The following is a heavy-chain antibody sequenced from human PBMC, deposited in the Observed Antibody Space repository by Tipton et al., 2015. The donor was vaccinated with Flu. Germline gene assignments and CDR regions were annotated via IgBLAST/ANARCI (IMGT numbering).Heavy chain of an antibody. V-gene: IGHV4-34*01. J-gene: IGHJ4*02. CDR2: INHSGST. CDR1: VDSFSGYY. D-gene: IGHD3-10*01. Sequence: TLSLTCAVYVDSFSGYYWNWIRQPPGKGLQWIGEINHSGSTNYNPSLESRVTLSVDTSKNQFSLKLSSVTAADTAVYYCARSTYYYGSGSSDYWGQGTLVTVSS. CDR3: ARSTYYYGSGSSDY.